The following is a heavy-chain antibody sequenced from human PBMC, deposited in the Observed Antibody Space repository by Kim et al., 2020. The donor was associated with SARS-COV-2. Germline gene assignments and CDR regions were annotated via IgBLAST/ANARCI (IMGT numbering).Heavy chain of an antibody. D-gene: IGHD6-19*01. V-gene: IGHV3-74*01. J-gene: IGHJ4*02. Sequence: ESVRGRCTISRDNAKNTLYLQMNSLRAEDTAVYYCARDQGLIAVAGHGDYWGQGTLVTVSS. CDR3: ARDQGLIAVAGHGDY.